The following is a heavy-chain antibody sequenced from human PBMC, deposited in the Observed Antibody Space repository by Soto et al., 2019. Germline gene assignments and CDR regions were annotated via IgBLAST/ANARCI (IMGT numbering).Heavy chain of an antibody. CDR3: AKVKEVGAITLFDY. J-gene: IGHJ4*02. Sequence: PGGSLRLSCSASGFTVSNNYMSWVRHVPGKGLEWVSVIYGAGTALYTDSVRGRFSLSRDDSKNTLYLQMNSLRAEDTAVYYCAKVKEVGAITLFDYWGQGTLVTVSS. D-gene: IGHD1-26*01. CDR1: GFTVSNNY. V-gene: IGHV3-53*01. CDR2: IYGAGTA.